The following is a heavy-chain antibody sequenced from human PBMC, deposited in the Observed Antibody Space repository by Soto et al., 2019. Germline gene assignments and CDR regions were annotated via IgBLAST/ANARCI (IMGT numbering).Heavy chain of an antibody. CDR1: GGSISSGGYY. Sequence: LSLTCTVSGGSISSGGYYWSWIRQHPGKGPEWIGYIYYSGSTYYNPSLKSRVTISVDTSKNQFSLKLSSVTAADTAVYYCARTYCSGGSCYPNWFDPWGQGTLVTVSS. V-gene: IGHV4-31*03. CDR3: ARTYCSGGSCYPNWFDP. CDR2: IYYSGST. J-gene: IGHJ5*02. D-gene: IGHD2-15*01.